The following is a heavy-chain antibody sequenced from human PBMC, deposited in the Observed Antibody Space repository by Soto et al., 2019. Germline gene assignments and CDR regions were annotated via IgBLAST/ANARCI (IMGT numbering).Heavy chain of an antibody. CDR3: TRHYSGASQKERQLGVYWFDP. J-gene: IGHJ5*02. CDR1: GFTFSGSS. V-gene: IGHV3-73*01. D-gene: IGHD1-26*01. CDR2: IRSKANSYAT. Sequence: GGSLILSCAASGFTFSGSSMHWVRQASGKGLEWVGRIRSKANSYATAYAASVKGRFTISRDDSKNTAYLQMNSLKTEDTAVYYCTRHYSGASQKERQLGVYWFDPWGQGTLVTVSS.